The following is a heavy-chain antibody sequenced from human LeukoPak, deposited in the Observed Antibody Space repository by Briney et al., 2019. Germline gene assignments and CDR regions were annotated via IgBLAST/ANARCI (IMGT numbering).Heavy chain of an antibody. CDR2: ISNSGST. Sequence: PSETLSLTCTVSGGSISSHYWTWIRQSPVKGLEWIGDISNSGSTSYNPSLKSRVTISIDTSKNQFSLKLSSVTAADTAVYYCARTTNYDPSGLVDYWGQGTLVTVSS. J-gene: IGHJ4*02. CDR3: ARTTNYDPSGLVDY. CDR1: GGSISSHY. V-gene: IGHV4-59*11. D-gene: IGHD3-22*01.